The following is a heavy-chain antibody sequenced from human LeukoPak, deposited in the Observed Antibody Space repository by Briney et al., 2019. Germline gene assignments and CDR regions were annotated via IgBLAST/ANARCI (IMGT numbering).Heavy chain of an antibody. CDR2: IYYSGST. Sequence: SATLSLTCTVSGGSISSYYWSWIRQPPGKGLEWIGYIYYSGSTNYNPSLKSRVTISVDTSKNQFSLKLSSVTAADTAVYYCARKTEGAAFDIWGQGTMVTVSS. CDR3: ARKTEGAAFDI. CDR1: GGSISSYY. V-gene: IGHV4-59*01. J-gene: IGHJ3*02. D-gene: IGHD1-14*01.